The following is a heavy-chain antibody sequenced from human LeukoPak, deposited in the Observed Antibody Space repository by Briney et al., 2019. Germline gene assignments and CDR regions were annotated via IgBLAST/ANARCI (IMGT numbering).Heavy chain of an antibody. D-gene: IGHD1-14*01. J-gene: IGHJ4*02. CDR2: ISGSGGST. CDR1: GFTFSSYA. V-gene: IGHV3-23*01. CDR3: ARQARRVFRNNANDY. Sequence: PGGSLRLSCAAFGFTFSSYAMCWVRQAPGKGLEWVSAISGSGGSTYYADSVKGRFTISRDNSKNTLYLQMNSLRAEDTAVYYCARQARRVFRNNANDYYGRGTLVTVSS.